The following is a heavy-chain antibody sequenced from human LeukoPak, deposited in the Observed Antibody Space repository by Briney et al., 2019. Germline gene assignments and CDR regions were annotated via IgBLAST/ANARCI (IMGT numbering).Heavy chain of an antibody. CDR2: ISGSGGNT. J-gene: IGHJ6*02. V-gene: IGHV3-23*01. D-gene: IGHD3-16*01. CDR3: AKDLYTGSWYYGMDV. CDR1: GFTFSSYA. Sequence: GGSLRLSCAASGFTFSSYAMSWVRQAPGKGLECVSAISGSGGNTYYADSVKGRFTISRDNSKNTLYLQMNSLRAEDTAVYYCAKDLYTGSWYYGMDVWGQGTTVTVSS.